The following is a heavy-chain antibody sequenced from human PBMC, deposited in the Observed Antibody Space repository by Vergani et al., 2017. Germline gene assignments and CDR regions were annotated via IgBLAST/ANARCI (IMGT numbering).Heavy chain of an antibody. Sequence: QVQLVQSGAEVKKPGASVKVSCKASGYTFTKFGITWVRQAPGQGLQWMGWISAYNANTNFAQKLQGRVFMTTDTSTRTAYMELRSLRSADTAVYYCARGGGQTALYLWGPGTLVNGSS. CDR1: GYTFTKFG. CDR2: ISAYNANT. J-gene: IGHJ4*02. D-gene: IGHD5-18*01. CDR3: ARGGGQTALYL. V-gene: IGHV1-18*01.